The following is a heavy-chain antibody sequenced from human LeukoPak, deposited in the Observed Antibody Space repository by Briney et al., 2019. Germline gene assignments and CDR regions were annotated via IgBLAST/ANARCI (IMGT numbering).Heavy chain of an antibody. CDR2: IKQDGSEK. D-gene: IGHD6-19*01. V-gene: IGHV3-7*01. CDR1: SSSSYY. CDR3: ARRDSSGWYHWFDP. Sequence: SSSSYYWGWVRQAPGKGLEWVANIKQDGSEKYYVDSVRGRFTISRDNTKNSLYLQMNSLRAEDTAVYYCARRDSSGWYHWFDPWGQGTLVTVSS. J-gene: IGHJ5*02.